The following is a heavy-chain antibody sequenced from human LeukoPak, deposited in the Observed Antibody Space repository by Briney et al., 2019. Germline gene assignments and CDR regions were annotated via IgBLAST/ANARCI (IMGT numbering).Heavy chain of an antibody. CDR3: TTGTIFGVVKRAFDI. Sequence: ETLSLTCTVSGGSISSYYWSWVRQAPGKGLEWVGRIKSKTDGGTTDYAAPVKGRFTISRDDSKNTLYLQMNSLKTEDTAVYYCTTGTIFGVVKRAFDIWGQGTMVTVSS. CDR2: IKSKTDGGTT. J-gene: IGHJ3*02. D-gene: IGHD3-3*01. CDR1: GGSISSYY. V-gene: IGHV3-15*01.